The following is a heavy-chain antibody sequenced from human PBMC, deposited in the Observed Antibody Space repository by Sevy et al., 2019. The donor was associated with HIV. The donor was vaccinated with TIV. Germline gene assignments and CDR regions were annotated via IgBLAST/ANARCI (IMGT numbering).Heavy chain of an antibody. J-gene: IGHJ6*03. CDR2: IKSKTDGGTT. CDR1: GFTFSNAW. D-gene: IGHD3-3*01. V-gene: IGHV3-15*01. Sequence: GGSLRLSCAASGFTFSNAWMSWVRQAPGKGLEWVGRIKSKTDGGTTDYAAPVKGRFTISRDDSKNTLYLQMNSLKTEDTAVYYCTTVYDFWSGYLDSYYMDVWGKGTTVTVSS. CDR3: TTVYDFWSGYLDSYYMDV.